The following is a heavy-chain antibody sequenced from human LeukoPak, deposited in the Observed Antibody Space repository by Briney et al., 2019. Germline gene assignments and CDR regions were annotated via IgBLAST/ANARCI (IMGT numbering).Heavy chain of an antibody. CDR1: GFTFSSYS. Sequence: GGSLRLSCAASGFTFSSYSMNWVRRAPGKGLEWVSSISSSSSYIYYADSVKGRFTISRDNAKNSLYLQMNSLRAEDTAVYYCARDYDSSGYYYVAYYYGMDVWGQGTTVTVSS. V-gene: IGHV3-21*01. D-gene: IGHD3-22*01. J-gene: IGHJ6*02. CDR3: ARDYDSSGYYYVAYYYGMDV. CDR2: ISSSSSYI.